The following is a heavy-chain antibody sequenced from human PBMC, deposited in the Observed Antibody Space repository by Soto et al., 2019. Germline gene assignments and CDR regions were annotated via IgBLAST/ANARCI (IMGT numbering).Heavy chain of an antibody. V-gene: IGHV1-46*01. Sequence: QVQLVQSGAEVKKPGASVKVSCKASGYTFTSYYMHWVRQAPGQGLEWMGIINPSGGSTSYAQKFQGRVTMTRDTSTSTVYMELSSLRSEDTAVYYCARDTSGSYVGYSSGWCDYGGQGTLVTVSS. D-gene: IGHD6-19*01. CDR3: ARDTSGSYVGYSSGWCDY. CDR1: GYTFTSYY. CDR2: INPSGGST. J-gene: IGHJ4*02.